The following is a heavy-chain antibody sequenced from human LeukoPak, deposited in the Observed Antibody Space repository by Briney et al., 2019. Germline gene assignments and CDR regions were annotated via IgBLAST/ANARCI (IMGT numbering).Heavy chain of an antibody. CDR3: ARADDYGDYGHREDAFDI. D-gene: IGHD4-17*01. CDR2: IYPGDSDT. V-gene: IGHV5-51*01. J-gene: IGHJ3*02. Sequence: GESLKISCKGSGYSFTSYWIGWVRQMPGKGLEWMGIIYPGDSDTRYSPSFQGQVTISADKSISTAYLQWSSLKASDTAMYYCARADDYGDYGHREDAFDIWGQGTMVTVSS. CDR1: GYSFTSYW.